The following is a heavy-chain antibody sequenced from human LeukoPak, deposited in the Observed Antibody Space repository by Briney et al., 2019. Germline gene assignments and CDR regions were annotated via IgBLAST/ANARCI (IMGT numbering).Heavy chain of an antibody. CDR2: IYYSGST. CDR1: GGSISSSSYY. D-gene: IGHD2-15*01. J-gene: IGHJ3*02. V-gene: IGHV4-39*07. CDR3: AREMWDCSGGSCYSDDAFDI. Sequence: SETLSLTCTVSGGSISSSSYYWGWIRQPPGKGLEWIGSIYYSGSTYYNSSLKSRVTISVDTSKNQFSLKLSSVTAADTAVYYCAREMWDCSGGSCYSDDAFDIWGQGTMVTVSS.